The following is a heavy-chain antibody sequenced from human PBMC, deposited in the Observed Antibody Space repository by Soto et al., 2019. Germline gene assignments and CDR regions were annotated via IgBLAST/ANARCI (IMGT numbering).Heavy chain of an antibody. CDR1: GGSISSSSYY. CDR2: IYYSGST. CDR3: ARHERGWGYYFDY. V-gene: IGHV4-39*01. J-gene: IGHJ4*02. D-gene: IGHD1-1*01. Sequence: QLQLQESGPGLVKPSETLSLTCTVSGGSISSSSYYWGWIRQPPGKGLEWIGSIYYSGSTYYNPSLKSRVTISVDTSKNQFSLKLSSVTAADTAVYYCARHERGWGYYFDYWGQGTLVTVSS.